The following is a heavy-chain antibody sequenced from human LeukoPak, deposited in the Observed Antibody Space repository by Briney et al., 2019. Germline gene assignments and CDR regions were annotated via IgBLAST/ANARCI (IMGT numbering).Heavy chain of an antibody. CDR1: GFTFSSYG. J-gene: IGHJ4*02. CDR2: ISYDGSNK. D-gene: IGHD5-18*01. V-gene: IGHV3-30*03. Sequence: GGSLRLSCAASGFTFSSYGMHWVRQAPGKGLEWVAVISYDGSNKYYADSVKGRFTISRDNSKNTLYVQMNSLRAEDTAVYYCARVAGYSYGNIDYWGQGTLVTVSS. CDR3: ARVAGYSYGNIDY.